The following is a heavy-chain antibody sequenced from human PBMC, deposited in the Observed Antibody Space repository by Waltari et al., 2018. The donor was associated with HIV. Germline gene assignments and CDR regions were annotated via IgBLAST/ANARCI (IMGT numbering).Heavy chain of an antibody. CDR2: IRGGGET. D-gene: IGHD3-10*01. V-gene: IGHV3-23*01. Sequence: QLLESGGGLVEPGGSLRLSCAASGFIFTDFAMDWLRSAPGNGLEWVSAIRGGGETFYADPLKGRFTISRDNSKNTLYLQMNSLRADDAAVYYCVKDSGRAADVFDLWGQGTMVTVSS. J-gene: IGHJ3*01. CDR3: VKDSGRAADVFDL. CDR1: GFIFTDFA.